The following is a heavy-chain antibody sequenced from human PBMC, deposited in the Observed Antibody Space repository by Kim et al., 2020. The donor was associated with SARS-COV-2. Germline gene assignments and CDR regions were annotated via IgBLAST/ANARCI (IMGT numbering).Heavy chain of an antibody. D-gene: IGHD3-3*01. J-gene: IGHJ3*02. V-gene: IGHV3-53*01. CDR2: IYSGGST. CDR3: ASRITIFGVVTIGDAFDI. Sequence: GGSLRLSCAASGFTVSSNYMSWVRQAPGKGLEWVSVIYSGGSTYYADSVKGRFTISRDNSKNTLYLQMNSLRAEDTAVYYCASRITIFGVVTIGDAFDIWGQGTMVTVSS. CDR1: GFTVSSNY.